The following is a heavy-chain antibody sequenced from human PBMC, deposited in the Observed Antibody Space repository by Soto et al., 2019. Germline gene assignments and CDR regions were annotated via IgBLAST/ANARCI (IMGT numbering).Heavy chain of an antibody. V-gene: IGHV3-15*07. Sequence: GGSLRLSCAASGFTFSNAWMNWVRQAPGKGLEWVGRIKSKTDGGTTDYAAPVKGRFTISRDDSENTLYLQMNSLKTEDTAVYYCTTDPVTMIVVVPSSGWGQGTLVTVSS. CDR2: IKSKTDGGTT. CDR3: TTDPVTMIVVVPSSG. J-gene: IGHJ4*02. D-gene: IGHD3-22*01. CDR1: GFTFSNAW.